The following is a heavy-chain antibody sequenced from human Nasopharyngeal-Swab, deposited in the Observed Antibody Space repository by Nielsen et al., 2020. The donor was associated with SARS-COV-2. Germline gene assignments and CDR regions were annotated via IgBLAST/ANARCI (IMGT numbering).Heavy chain of an antibody. V-gene: IGHV5-51*01. J-gene: IGHJ3*02. Sequence: GESLKISCEGSGFSFTSYSIGWVRQIPGKGLEWMWIICPGDSDTRYSPSFQGRVTISTDNSMSTAYLQWSSLKASDTAMYYCARLQYNWKDDDILPAFDIWGQGTMLTVSS. D-gene: IGHD1-1*01. CDR2: ICPGDSDT. CDR1: GFSFTSYS. CDR3: ARLQYNWKDDDILPAFDI.